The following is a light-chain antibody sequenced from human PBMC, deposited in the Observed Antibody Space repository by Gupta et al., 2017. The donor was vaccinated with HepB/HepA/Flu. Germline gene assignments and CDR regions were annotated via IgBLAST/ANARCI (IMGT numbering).Light chain of an antibody. CDR2: TGS. J-gene: IGKJ1*01. Sequence: DIQMTQSPSSLSASAGDRVTITCRASQDPKRYVHWYQQIPGKAPKLLIYTGSRLHSGVPSRFSGSASGTYFTLTISRLQPEDVGTYYCQQTGYNPWTCGQGTRVDI. V-gene: IGKV1-39*01. CDR3: QQTGYNPWT. CDR1: QDPKRY.